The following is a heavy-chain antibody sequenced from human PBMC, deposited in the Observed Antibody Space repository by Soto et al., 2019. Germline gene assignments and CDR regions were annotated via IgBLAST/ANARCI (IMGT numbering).Heavy chain of an antibody. Sequence: GASVKVSCKASGFTFTSSAMQWVRQARGQRLEWIGWIVVGSGNTNYAQKFQERVTITRDMSTSTAYMELSSLRSEDTAVYYCARHYDSSGHYGPDYWGQGTLVTVSS. CDR3: ARHYDSSGHYGPDY. V-gene: IGHV1-58*02. J-gene: IGHJ4*02. D-gene: IGHD3-22*01. CDR2: IVVGSGNT. CDR1: GFTFTSSA.